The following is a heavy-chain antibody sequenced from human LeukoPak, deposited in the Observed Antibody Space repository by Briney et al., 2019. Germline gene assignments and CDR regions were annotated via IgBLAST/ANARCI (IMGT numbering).Heavy chain of an antibody. V-gene: IGHV4-39*07. CDR1: SGSISSSSYY. CDR3: ARSVTAPYYCFDN. CDR2: IYYSGST. Sequence: SETLSLTCTVSSGSISSSSYYWGWIRQPPGKGLEWIGNIYYSGSTYYNPSLKSRVTISVDTSKNQFSLKLSSVTAADTAVYFCARSVTAPYYCFDNWGRGTLVTVSS. J-gene: IGHJ4*02. D-gene: IGHD2-21*02.